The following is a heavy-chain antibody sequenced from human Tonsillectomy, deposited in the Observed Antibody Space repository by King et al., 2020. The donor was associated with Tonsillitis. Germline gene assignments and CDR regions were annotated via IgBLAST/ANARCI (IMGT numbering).Heavy chain of an antibody. J-gene: IGHJ1*01. CDR1: ESSFTTYW. Sequence: QLVQSGAEVTKPGESLKISCKGSESSFTTYWIGWVRQMPGKGLESMGIIWPGDSDTKYSPSLQGQVTISVDKSISTAYLQWRSLKASDTGMYYCATLKSKSASFGAVQHCKDGGQGTLGTVSS. V-gene: IGHV5-51*01. CDR3: ATLKSKSASFGAVQHCKD. D-gene: IGHD1-26*01. CDR2: IWPGDSDT.